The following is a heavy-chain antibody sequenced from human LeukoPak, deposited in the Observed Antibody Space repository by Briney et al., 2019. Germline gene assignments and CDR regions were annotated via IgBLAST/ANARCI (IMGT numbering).Heavy chain of an antibody. V-gene: IGHV1-69*05. CDR2: IIPIFGTA. CDR3: ALRGYSYGSDAFDI. Sequence: GASVKVSCKASGGTFSSYAICWVRQAPGQGLEWTGRIIPIFGTANYAQKFQGRVTITTDESTSTAYMELSSLRSEDTALYYCALRGYSYGSDAFDIWGQGTMVTVSS. D-gene: IGHD5-18*01. J-gene: IGHJ3*02. CDR1: GGTFSSYA.